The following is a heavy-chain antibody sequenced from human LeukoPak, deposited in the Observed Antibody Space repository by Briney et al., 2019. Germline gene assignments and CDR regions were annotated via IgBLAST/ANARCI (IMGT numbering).Heavy chain of an antibody. J-gene: IGHJ4*02. D-gene: IGHD3-22*01. CDR1: GYTFTSYV. V-gene: IGHV1-18*01. CDR3: ARKILSGEGSGSPIDY. Sequence: GASVKVSCKASGYTFTSYVISWVRQAPGQGLEWMGRISPYSGNTNYAQKFQGRVTMPTDTSTSTAYMELRSLRSDDTAVYFCARKILSGEGSGSPIDYWGPGTLVTVSS. CDR2: ISPYSGNT.